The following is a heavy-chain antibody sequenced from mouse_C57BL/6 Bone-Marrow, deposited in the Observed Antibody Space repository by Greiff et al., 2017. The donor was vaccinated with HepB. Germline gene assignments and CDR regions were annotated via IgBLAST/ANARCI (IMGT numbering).Heavy chain of an antibody. Sequence: QVHVKQSGAELVKPGASVKLSCKASGYTFTEYTIHWVKQRSGQGLEWIGWFYPGSGSIKYNEKFKDKATLTADKSSSTVYMELSRLTSEDSAVYFCARHENYYGSRGYWYFDVWGTGTTVTVSS. CDR1: GYTFTEYT. V-gene: IGHV1-62-2*01. CDR3: ARHENYYGSRGYWYFDV. CDR2: FYPGSGSI. J-gene: IGHJ1*03. D-gene: IGHD1-1*01.